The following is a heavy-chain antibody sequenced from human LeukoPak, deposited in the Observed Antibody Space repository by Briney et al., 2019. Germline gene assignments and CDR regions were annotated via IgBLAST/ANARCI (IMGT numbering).Heavy chain of an antibody. CDR2: INPNSGGT. V-gene: IGHV1-2*02. Sequence: GASVTVSCKASGYTFTDYYIHWVRQAPGQGLECMGWINPNSGGTNYAQNFQGRVTMTRDTSITTAYMELTGLRSDDTAVYYCARLGGGGTWGDYWGQGTLVTVSS. J-gene: IGHJ4*02. D-gene: IGHD2-15*01. CDR1: GYTFTDYY. CDR3: ARLGGGGTWGDY.